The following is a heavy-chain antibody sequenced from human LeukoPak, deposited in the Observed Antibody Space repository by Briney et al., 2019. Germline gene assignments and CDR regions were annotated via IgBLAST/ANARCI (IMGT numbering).Heavy chain of an antibody. V-gene: IGHV4-61*02. Sequence: SQTLSLTCTVSGGSLSSGSYYWSWIRQPAGTGLEWIGRIYTSGSTNYNPSLKSRVTISVDTSKDQFSLKLSSVTAADTAVYYCARTYYDYVWGRPVDNWFDPWGQGTLVTVSS. CDR1: GGSLSSGSYY. CDR2: IYTSGST. CDR3: ARTYYDYVWGRPVDNWFDP. D-gene: IGHD3-16*01. J-gene: IGHJ5*02.